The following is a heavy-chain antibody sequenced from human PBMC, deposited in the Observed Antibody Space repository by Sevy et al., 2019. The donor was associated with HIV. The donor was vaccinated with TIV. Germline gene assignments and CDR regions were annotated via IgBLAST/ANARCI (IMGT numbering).Heavy chain of an antibody. CDR1: GGTFSSYG. CDR2: IIPILGTV. D-gene: IGHD6-19*01. CDR3: ARGGGNGWYYFDY. J-gene: IGHJ4*02. Sequence: ASVKVYCKASGGTFSSYGIRWVRQAPGQGLEWMGGIIPILGTVNYAQKFQGRVTITADESTKTAYMELSSLRSEDTAVYYCARGGGNGWYYFDYRGQETLVTVSS. V-gene: IGHV1-69*13.